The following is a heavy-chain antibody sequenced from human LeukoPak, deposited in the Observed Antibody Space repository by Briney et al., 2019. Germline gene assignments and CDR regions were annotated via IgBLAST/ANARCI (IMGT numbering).Heavy chain of an antibody. J-gene: IGHJ4*02. D-gene: IGHD3-22*01. CDR2: IGNTGENT. Sequence: GGSLRLSCVASGFILSNYGMAWVRQTPGKGLEWVSTIGNTGENTHYADSVKGRFTISRDNSKNTLSLQMNSLRAEDTAVYYCARDYYDGSAYYSYYEYWGQGTLVTVSS. V-gene: IGHV3-23*01. CDR1: GFILSNYG. CDR3: ARDYYDGSAYYSYYEY.